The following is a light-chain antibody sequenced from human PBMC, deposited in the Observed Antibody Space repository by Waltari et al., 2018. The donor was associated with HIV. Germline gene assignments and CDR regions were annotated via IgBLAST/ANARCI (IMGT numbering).Light chain of an antibody. J-gene: IGLJ1*01. CDR3: CSYTGSSTRRPYV. CDR1: SSDVGSYNL. Sequence: QSALTQPASVSGSPGQSITISCTGTSSDVGSYNLVSWYQQSPGNAPKVRIYECIKRPSGVSKRFSDSKSGNTASQTISGLQSEDEADYYCCSYTGSSTRRPYVFGTGTKVTVL. V-gene: IGLV2-23*01. CDR2: ECI.